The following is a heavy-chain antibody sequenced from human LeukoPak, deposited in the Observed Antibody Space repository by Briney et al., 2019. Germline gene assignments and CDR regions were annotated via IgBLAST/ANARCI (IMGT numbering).Heavy chain of an antibody. Sequence: PSETLSLTCIVSGGSISGYYWSWIRQPPGRGLEWIGSIYYSGSTNYNPSLKSRVTILLDTSKNQFSLRLSSVIAADTAVYYCARGRGTTQAFDIWGQGTILTVSS. D-gene: IGHD1-7*01. CDR1: GGSISGYY. CDR2: IYYSGST. J-gene: IGHJ3*02. CDR3: ARGRGTTQAFDI. V-gene: IGHV4-59*01.